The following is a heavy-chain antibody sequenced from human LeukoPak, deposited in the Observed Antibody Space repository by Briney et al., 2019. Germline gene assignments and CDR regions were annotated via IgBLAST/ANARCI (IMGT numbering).Heavy chain of an antibody. CDR2: GLYTGNT. CDR1: GGSIAVNHYY. J-gene: IGHJ4*02. CDR3: AREHRSSKYFDS. Sequence: SETLSLTCSVSGGSIAVNHYYWGWIRQPPGKGLEWIGSGLYTGNTYSNPSLRSRVTISVDTSKNGFSLKMNSVTAADTAVYYCAREHRSSKYFDSWGQGALMIVSS. D-gene: IGHD6-6*01. V-gene: IGHV4-39*02.